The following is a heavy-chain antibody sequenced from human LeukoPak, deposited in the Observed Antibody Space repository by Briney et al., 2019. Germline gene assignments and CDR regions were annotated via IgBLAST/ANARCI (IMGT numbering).Heavy chain of an antibody. CDR2: IYYSGST. V-gene: IGHV4-30-4*01. D-gene: IGHD2-21*02. J-gene: IGHJ5*02. CDR3: ARGLVTAIPNVHNGFDP. Sequence: SETLSLTCKVSGGFINSSTWWSWIRQPPGKGLEWIGYIYYSGSTYYNPSLKSRVTISVDTSKNQFSLKLSSVTAADTAVYYCARGLVTAIPNVHNGFDPWGQGTLVTVSS. CDR1: GGFINSSTW.